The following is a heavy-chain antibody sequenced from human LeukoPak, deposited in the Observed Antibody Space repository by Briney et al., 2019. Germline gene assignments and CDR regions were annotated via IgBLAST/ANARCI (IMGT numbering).Heavy chain of an antibody. CDR1: GFTFSSYS. D-gene: IGHD1-26*01. V-gene: IGHV3-21*01. CDR2: ISSSSSYI. Sequence: PGGSLRLSCAASGFTFSSYSMNWVRQAPGKGLEWVSSISSSSSYIYYADSVKGRFTISRDNAKNSLYLQMNSLRAEDTAVYYCARRGGLLPYGMDVWGQGTTVTVSS. CDR3: ARRGGLLPYGMDV. J-gene: IGHJ6*02.